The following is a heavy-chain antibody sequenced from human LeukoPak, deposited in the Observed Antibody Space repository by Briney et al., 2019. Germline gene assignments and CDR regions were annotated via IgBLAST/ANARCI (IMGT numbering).Heavy chain of an antibody. V-gene: IGHV4-31*03. CDR1: GGSISSGGYS. CDR2: IYYSRTT. Sequence: PSQTLSLTCTVSGGSISSGGYSWRWIRQHPGKGLERNGYIYYSRTTYYNPSLRSRVTISVDTAKNQFSMRLSSVTAADTAVYYCARFGPPNCSGGSGLFDYWGQGTLVTVST. CDR3: ARFGPPNCSGGSGLFDY. D-gene: IGHD2-15*01. J-gene: IGHJ4*02.